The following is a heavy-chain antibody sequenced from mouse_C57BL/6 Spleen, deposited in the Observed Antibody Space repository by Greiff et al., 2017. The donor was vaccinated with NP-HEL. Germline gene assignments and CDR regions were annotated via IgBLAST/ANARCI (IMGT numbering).Heavy chain of an antibody. CDR3: ARLYDGYFLAY. J-gene: IGHJ3*01. CDR1: GFTFSSYG. D-gene: IGHD2-3*01. V-gene: IGHV5-6*01. Sequence: EVKLMESGGDLVKPRGSLKLSCAASGFTFSSYGMSWVRQTPDKRLEWVATISSGGSYTYYPDSVKGRFTISRDNAKNTLYLRMSSLKSEDTAMYYCARLYDGYFLAYWGQGTLVTVSA. CDR2: ISSGGSYT.